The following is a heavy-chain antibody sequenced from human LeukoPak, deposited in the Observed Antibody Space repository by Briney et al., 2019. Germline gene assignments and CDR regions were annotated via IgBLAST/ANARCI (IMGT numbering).Heavy chain of an antibody. CDR3: AKPDSYDFWSGPPGYGMDV. Sequence: GGSLRLSCAASGFTFSSYAMSWVRQAPGKGLEWVSAISGSGGSTYYADSVKGRFTISRDNSKNTLYLQMNSLRAEDTAVYYCAKPDSYDFWSGPPGYGMDVWGQGTTVTVSS. V-gene: IGHV3-23*01. CDR2: ISGSGGST. CDR1: GFTFSSYA. D-gene: IGHD3-3*01. J-gene: IGHJ6*02.